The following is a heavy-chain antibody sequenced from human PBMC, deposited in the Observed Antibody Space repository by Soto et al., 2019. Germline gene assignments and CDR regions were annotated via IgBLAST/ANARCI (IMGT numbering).Heavy chain of an antibody. J-gene: IGHJ6*02. V-gene: IGHV4-31*03. Sequence: SETPALTFTVSGGSISSSGYYWTWIRQHPGKGLEWIGYNYYSGITYYNPSLKSRVIISLETSKNQFSLKLSSVTAADTAVYYCARGSSIAGLYYGMDVWGQGTTVTVSS. D-gene: IGHD6-6*01. CDR1: GGSISSSGYY. CDR2: NYYSGIT. CDR3: ARGSSIAGLYYGMDV.